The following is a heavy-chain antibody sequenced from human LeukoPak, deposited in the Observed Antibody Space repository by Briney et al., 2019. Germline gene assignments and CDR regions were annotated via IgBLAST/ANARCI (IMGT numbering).Heavy chain of an antibody. D-gene: IGHD1-26*01. Sequence: SETLSLTCAVYGGSFSGYYWSWIRQPPGKGLEWIGEINHSGSTNYNPSLKSRVTISVDTSKNQFSLKLSSVTAADTAVYYCARAIIVGATTNNFDYWGQGTLVTVSS. J-gene: IGHJ4*02. V-gene: IGHV4-34*01. CDR2: INHSGST. CDR1: GGSFSGYY. CDR3: ARAIIVGATTNNFDY.